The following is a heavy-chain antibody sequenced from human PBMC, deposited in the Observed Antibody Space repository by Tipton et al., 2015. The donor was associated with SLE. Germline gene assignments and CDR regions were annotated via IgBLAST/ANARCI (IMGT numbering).Heavy chain of an antibody. CDR2: INHSGST. CDR1: GGSVSSGSYY. D-gene: IGHD3-22*01. J-gene: IGHJ6*04. CDR3: AGDLSSGFPDV. V-gene: IGHV4-39*07. Sequence: TLSLTCTVSGGSVSSGSYYWSWIRQPPGKGLEWIGEINHSGSTNYNPSLKSRVTISVDTSKNQFSLKLSSVTAADTAVYYCAGDLSSGFPDVWGKGTTVTVSS.